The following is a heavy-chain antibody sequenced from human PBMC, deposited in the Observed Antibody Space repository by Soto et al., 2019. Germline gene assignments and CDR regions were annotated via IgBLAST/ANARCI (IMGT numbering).Heavy chain of an antibody. CDR1: GLTFSSYD. CDR3: ARGLLGYYGSGSYRVGMDV. V-gene: IGHV3-13*04. CDR2: IGTAGDT. D-gene: IGHD3-10*01. J-gene: IGHJ6*02. Sequence: EVQLVESGGGLVQPGGSLRLSCAASGLTFSSYDMHWVRQATGKGLEWVSAIGTAGDTYYPGSVKGRFTISRENAKNSLYLQMNSLRAGDTAVYYCARGLLGYYGSGSYRVGMDVWGQGTTVTVSS.